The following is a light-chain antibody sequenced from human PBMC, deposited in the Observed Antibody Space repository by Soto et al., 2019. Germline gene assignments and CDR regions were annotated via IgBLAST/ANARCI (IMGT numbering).Light chain of an antibody. Sequence: QSALTQPPSASGSPGQSVTISCTGTRSDVGDYNYVSWYQQHPGKAPKLLIYEVTKWPSGVPDRFSGSKSANTASLTVSGLQAEDEADYYCSSYAGSDNFEVFGGGTKLTVL. V-gene: IGLV2-8*01. J-gene: IGLJ2*01. CDR2: EVT. CDR1: RSDVGDYNY. CDR3: SSYAGSDNFEV.